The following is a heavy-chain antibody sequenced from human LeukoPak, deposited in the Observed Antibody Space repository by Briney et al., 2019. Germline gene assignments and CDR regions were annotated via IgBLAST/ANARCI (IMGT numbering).Heavy chain of an antibody. D-gene: IGHD3-22*01. CDR2: IYHSGST. CDR1: GGSISSYY. J-gene: IGHJ4*02. V-gene: IGHV4-59*12. CDR3: ARWRLYYDSSGYFDY. Sequence: SETLSLTCTVSGGSISSYYWSWIRQPPGKGLEWIGEIYHSGSTNYNPSLKSRVTISVDKSKNQFSLKLSSVTAADTAVYYCARWRLYYDSSGYFDYWGQGTLVTVSS.